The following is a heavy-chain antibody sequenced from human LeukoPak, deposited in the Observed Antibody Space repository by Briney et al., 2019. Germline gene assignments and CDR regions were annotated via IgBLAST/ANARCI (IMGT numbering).Heavy chain of an antibody. CDR2: TYYRSKWYN. CDR1: GDSVSSNSAA. CDR3: ARATGDRSFVLDY. Sequence: SQTLSLTCAISGDSVSSNSAAWNWIRQSSSRGLEWLGRTYYRSKWYNDYAVSVKSRITINPDTSKNQFSLQLNSVTPEDTAVYYCARATGDRSFVLDYWGQGTLVTVSS. J-gene: IGHJ4*02. V-gene: IGHV6-1*01. D-gene: IGHD7-27*01.